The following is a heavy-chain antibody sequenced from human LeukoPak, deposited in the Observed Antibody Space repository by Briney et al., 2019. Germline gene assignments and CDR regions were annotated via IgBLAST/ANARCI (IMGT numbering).Heavy chain of an antibody. CDR1: GFTFSNAW. V-gene: IGHV3-15*01. J-gene: IGHJ4*02. CDR2: IKSKTDGGTT. Sequence: GGSLRLSCAASGFTFSNAWMNWVRQGPGKGLEWVGRIKSKTDGGTTDYAAPVKGRFTISRDDSKNTLYLQMNSLKTEDTAVYYCSTTDYYDILTGYYKGVDYWGQGTLVTVSS. CDR3: STTDYYDILTGYYKGVDY. D-gene: IGHD3-9*01.